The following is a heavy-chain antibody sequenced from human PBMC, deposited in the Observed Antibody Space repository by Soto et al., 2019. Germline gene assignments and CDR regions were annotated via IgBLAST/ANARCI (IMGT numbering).Heavy chain of an antibody. Sequence: QVQLQQWGAGLLKPSETLSLTCAVYGGSFSGYQWTWIRQTPEMGLEWIGEINDSGNINYNPSLKSRVSILVDTAKKQISLRLSSVTAADTAVYYCARGLILWFGELSRRGGYYSYMDVWGKGTRVTVSS. CDR3: ARGLILWFGELSRRGGYYSYMDV. CDR1: GGSFSGYQ. V-gene: IGHV4-34*02. CDR2: INDSGNI. J-gene: IGHJ6*03. D-gene: IGHD3-10*01.